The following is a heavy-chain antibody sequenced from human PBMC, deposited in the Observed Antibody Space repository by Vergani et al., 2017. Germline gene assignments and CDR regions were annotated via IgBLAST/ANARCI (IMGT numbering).Heavy chain of an antibody. Sequence: QVQLVESGGGVVQPGGSLRLSCAASGFSFSTYGMHWVRQAPGRGLEWVAFLRYDGSNEYYGDAVKGRFIISRDNSKNMLSLEMHSLRPEDTAVYYCANSECSSLSCYAFYGMEVWGQGTTVTVSS. J-gene: IGHJ6*02. V-gene: IGHV3-30*02. CDR2: LRYDGSNE. CDR1: GFSFSTYG. D-gene: IGHD2-2*01. CDR3: ANSECSSLSCYAFYGMEV.